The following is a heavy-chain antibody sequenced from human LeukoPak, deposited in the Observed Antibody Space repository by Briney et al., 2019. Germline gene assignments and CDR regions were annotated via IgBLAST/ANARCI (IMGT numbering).Heavy chain of an antibody. Sequence: ASVKVSCKASGYTFNNHYMYWVRQAPGQGLEWMGVINPSGGSTSYAQKFQGRVTMTRDTSTRTVYMEVNSLRSEDTAVYYCARQGTYSSANGMGYWGQGTLVTVSA. D-gene: IGHD6-19*01. J-gene: IGHJ4*02. V-gene: IGHV1-46*02. CDR1: GYTFNNHY. CDR2: INPSGGST. CDR3: ARQGTYSSANGMGY.